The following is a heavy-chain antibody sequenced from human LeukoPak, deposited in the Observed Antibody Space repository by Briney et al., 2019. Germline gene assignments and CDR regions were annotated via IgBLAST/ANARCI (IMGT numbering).Heavy chain of an antibody. D-gene: IGHD6-13*01. CDR3: ARGSSSWYYFDY. CDR1: GFTFSSYG. V-gene: IGHV3-30*02. Sequence: GGSLRLSCAASGFTFSSYGMHWVRQAPGKGLEWVAFIRYDGSNKYYADSVKGRFTISRDNSKNMLYLQMNSLRAEDTAVYYCARGSSSWYYFDYWGQGTLVTVSS. CDR2: IRYDGSNK. J-gene: IGHJ4*02.